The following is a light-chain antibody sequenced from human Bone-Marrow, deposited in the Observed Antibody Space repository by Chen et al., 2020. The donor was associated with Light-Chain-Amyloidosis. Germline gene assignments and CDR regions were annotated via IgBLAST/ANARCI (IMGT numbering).Light chain of an antibody. CDR3: CAYTGSSTWV. J-gene: IGLJ3*02. Sequence: QSALTQPAPVSGSPGQPITISCTPSNSDVGNYNLVSWYQHHPGKAPKLIIYGDFKRPSGVSNRFSGSKSGNTASLTISGLQNEDEAHYHCCAYTGSSTWVFGGGTKLTVL. CDR1: NSDVGNYNL. V-gene: IGLV2-23*01. CDR2: GDF.